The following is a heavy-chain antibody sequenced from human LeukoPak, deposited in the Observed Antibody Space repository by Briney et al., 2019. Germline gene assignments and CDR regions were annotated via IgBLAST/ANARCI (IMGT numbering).Heavy chain of an antibody. CDR2: IDRDGSST. Sequence: PGGSLRLSCAASGFTFSSYWMHWVRQAPEKGLVWVSRIDRDGSSTSYADSVKGRFTISRDNATHTLYLQMNSLRAEDTAVYYCARVVSGDPWYNWFDPWGQGTLVTVSS. D-gene: IGHD4-17*01. CDR3: ARVVSGDPWYNWFDP. V-gene: IGHV3-74*01. J-gene: IGHJ5*02. CDR1: GFTFSSYW.